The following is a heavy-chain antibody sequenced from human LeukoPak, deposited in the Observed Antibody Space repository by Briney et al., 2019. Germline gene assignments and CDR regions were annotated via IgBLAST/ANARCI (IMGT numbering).Heavy chain of an antibody. D-gene: IGHD3-3*01. V-gene: IGHV3-11*04. CDR2: ISSSGSTI. Sequence: KPGGSLRLSCAASGFTFSDYYMSWIRQAPGKGLEWVSYISSSGSTIYYADSVRGRFTISRDNAKNSLYLQMNSLRAEDTSVYYCARAKTYDFWSYHNLQYFDYWGQGTLVTVSS. CDR1: GFTFSDYY. J-gene: IGHJ4*02. CDR3: ARAKTYDFWSYHNLQYFDY.